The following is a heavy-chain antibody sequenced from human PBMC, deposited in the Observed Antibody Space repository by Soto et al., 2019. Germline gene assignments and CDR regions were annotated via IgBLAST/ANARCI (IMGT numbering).Heavy chain of an antibody. D-gene: IGHD5-18*01. CDR2: ISSSGSTI. Sequence: GALRLSCAASGFTFSSYEMNWVRQAPGKGLEWASYISSSGSTIYYADSVKGRFTISRDNAKNSLYLQMNSLRAEDTAVYYCARALSWILDYWGQGTLVTVSS. CDR1: GFTFSSYE. J-gene: IGHJ4*02. V-gene: IGHV3-48*03. CDR3: ARALSWILDY.